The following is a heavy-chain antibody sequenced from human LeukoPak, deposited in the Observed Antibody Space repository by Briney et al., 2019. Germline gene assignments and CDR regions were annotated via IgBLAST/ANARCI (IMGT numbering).Heavy chain of an antibody. Sequence: SETLSLTCTVSGGSISGTTYYWGWIRQPPGKGLEWIGSIYYSGSTYYNPSLKSRVTISIDTSKNQFSLKLSSVTAADTAVYYCARLATLSTVAARGRTWFDAWGQGTLVTVSS. D-gene: IGHD6-6*01. V-gene: IGHV4-39*07. CDR3: ARLATLSTVAARGRTWFDA. J-gene: IGHJ5*02. CDR1: GGSISGTTYY. CDR2: IYYSGST.